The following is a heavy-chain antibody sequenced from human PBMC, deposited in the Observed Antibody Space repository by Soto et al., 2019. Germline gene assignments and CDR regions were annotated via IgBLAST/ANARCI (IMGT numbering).Heavy chain of an antibody. V-gene: IGHV4-59*01. CDR1: GGSISSYY. CDR2: IYYSGST. CDR3: GGGGLVPVEHDAFDI. D-gene: IGHD6-19*01. Sequence: SETLSLTCTVSGGSISSYYWSWIRQPPGKGLEWIGYIYYSGSTNYNPSLKSRVTISVDTSKNQFSLKLSSVTAADTAVYYCGGGGLVPVEHDAFDIWGQGTMVTVSS. J-gene: IGHJ3*02.